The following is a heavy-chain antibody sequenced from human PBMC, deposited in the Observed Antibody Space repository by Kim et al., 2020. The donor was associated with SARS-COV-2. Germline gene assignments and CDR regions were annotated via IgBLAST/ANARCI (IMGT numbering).Heavy chain of an antibody. Sequence: ASVKVSCKASGYAFSDFYIHWVRQAPGQGLEWMGWINPKSGGTNFAQQFQGRVTMSRETSFSTAYMELSRLRSDDTATYYCTREEQVGANLWSFDYWGQG. CDR2: INPKSGGT. J-gene: IGHJ4*01. V-gene: IGHV1-2*02. CDR3: TREEQVGANLWSFDY. CDR1: GYAFSDFY. D-gene: IGHD1-26*01.